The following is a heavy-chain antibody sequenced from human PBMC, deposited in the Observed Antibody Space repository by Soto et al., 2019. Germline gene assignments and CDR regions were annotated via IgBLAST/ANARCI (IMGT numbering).Heavy chain of an antibody. V-gene: IGHV3-33*01. CDR2: IWYDGSNK. Sequence: GGSLRLSCAASGFTFSRYGMHWVRQAPGKWLEWVAVIWYDGSNKYYADSVKGRFTISRDNSKNTLYLQMNSLRAEDTAVYYCARLLREGYCSSTSCASAYYGMDVWGQGTTVTVSS. CDR1: GFTFSRYG. CDR3: ARLLREGYCSSTSCASAYYGMDV. D-gene: IGHD2-2*01. J-gene: IGHJ6*02.